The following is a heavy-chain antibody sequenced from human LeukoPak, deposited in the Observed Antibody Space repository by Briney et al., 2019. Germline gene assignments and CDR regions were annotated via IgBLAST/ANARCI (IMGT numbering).Heavy chain of an antibody. D-gene: IGHD4-17*01. CDR1: GFTFSSYA. Sequence: GGSLRLSCGASGFTFSSYAMAGVRQAPGKGLEWVSAISGSGGSTYYADSVKGRFTISRDNSKNTLYLQMNSLRAEDTAVYYCAKFQTTGPFDYWGQGTLVTVSS. CDR2: ISGSGGST. J-gene: IGHJ4*02. V-gene: IGHV3-23*01. CDR3: AKFQTTGPFDY.